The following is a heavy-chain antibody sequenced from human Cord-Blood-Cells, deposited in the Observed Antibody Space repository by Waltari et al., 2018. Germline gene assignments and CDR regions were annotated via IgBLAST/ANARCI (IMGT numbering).Heavy chain of an antibody. J-gene: IGHJ3*02. V-gene: IGHV3-53*01. Sequence: VESGGGLIQPGGSLRLSRAASGFTVSSNYMSWVRQAPGKGLEWFSVIYSGGSTYYADSVKGRFTISRDNSKNTLYLQMNSLRAEDTAVYYCARGYSGYDYAFDIWGQGTMVTVSS. CDR2: IYSGGST. CDR1: GFTVSSNY. D-gene: IGHD5-12*01. CDR3: ARGYSGYDYAFDI.